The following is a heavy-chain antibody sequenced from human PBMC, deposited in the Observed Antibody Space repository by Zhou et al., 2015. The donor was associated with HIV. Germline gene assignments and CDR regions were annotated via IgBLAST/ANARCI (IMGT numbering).Heavy chain of an antibody. D-gene: IGHD2-15*01. CDR3: ASALRDLLVVAPTYAFDI. Sequence: QVQLVQSGAEVKKPGSSVKVSCKASGGTFSSYAISWVRQAPGQGLEWMGGIIPIFGTANYAQKFQGRVTITADESTSTAYMELSSLRSEDTAVYYCASALRDLLVVAPTYAFDIWGQGTMVTVSS. V-gene: IGHV1-69*01. CDR2: IIPIFGTA. J-gene: IGHJ3*02. CDR1: GGTFSSYA.